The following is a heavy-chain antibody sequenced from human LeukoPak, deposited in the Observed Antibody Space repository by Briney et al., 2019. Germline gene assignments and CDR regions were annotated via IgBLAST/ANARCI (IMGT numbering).Heavy chain of an antibody. D-gene: IGHD3-16*01. CDR2: MNVDNGDT. V-gene: IGHV1-18*01. CDR1: GYSFINYG. Sequence: ASVKVSCKASGYSFINYGLSWVRQAPGQGLEWMGWMNVDNGDTNYAQKLQGRVTMTTDTSTSTAYMELRSLRSDDTAVYYCARDYRGGGSYYDYWGQGTLVTVSS. CDR3: ARDYRGGGSYYDY. J-gene: IGHJ4*02.